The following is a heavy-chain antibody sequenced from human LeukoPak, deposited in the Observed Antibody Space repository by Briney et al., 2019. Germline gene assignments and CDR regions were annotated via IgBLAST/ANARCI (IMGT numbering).Heavy chain of an antibody. D-gene: IGHD4-17*01. V-gene: IGHV3-48*03. CDR3: TKSDPYGESLIEL. J-gene: IGHJ4*02. Sequence: GGSLRLSCGASGFTFSGYSMNWVRQAPGKGLEWLSYISTTGSTTYYAGSVKGRFTISSDNAKNSLYLQMHSLRAEDTAVYYCTKSDPYGESLIELWGQGALVTVSS. CDR2: ISTTGSTT. CDR1: GFTFSGYS.